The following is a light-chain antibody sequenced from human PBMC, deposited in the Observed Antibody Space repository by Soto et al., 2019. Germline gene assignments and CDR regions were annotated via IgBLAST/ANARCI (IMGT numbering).Light chain of an antibody. CDR1: SSDVGSYNL. CDR2: EGS. V-gene: IGLV2-23*01. J-gene: IGLJ2*01. CDR3: CSYAGSSTPVV. Sequence: QSALTQPASVSGYPGQSITISCTGTSSDVGSYNLVSWYQQHTGKAPKLMIYEGSKRPSGVYNRFSGSKSGNTASLTISGLKAEDESDYYCCSYAGSSTPVVFGGGTKLNVL.